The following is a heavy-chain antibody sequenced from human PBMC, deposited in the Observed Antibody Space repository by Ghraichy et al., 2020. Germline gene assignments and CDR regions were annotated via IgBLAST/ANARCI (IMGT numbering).Heavy chain of an antibody. D-gene: IGHD2-2*01. V-gene: IGHV1-18*01. Sequence: ASVKVSCKASGYTFTSYGISWVRQAPGQGLEWMGWISAYNGNTNYAQKLQGRVTMTTDTSTSTAYMELRSLRSDDTAVYYCARDRERTSADIVVVPAANDYWGQGTLVTVSS. CDR2: ISAYNGNT. CDR1: GYTFTSYG. CDR3: ARDRERTSADIVVVPAANDY. J-gene: IGHJ4*02.